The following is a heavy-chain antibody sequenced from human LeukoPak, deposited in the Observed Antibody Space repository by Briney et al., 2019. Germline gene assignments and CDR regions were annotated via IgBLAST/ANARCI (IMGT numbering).Heavy chain of an antibody. CDR3: ARDSGLHSPNWFDP. CDR2: INWNGGST. D-gene: IGHD5-24*01. J-gene: IGHJ5*02. Sequence: WVRQAPGKGLEWVSGINWNGGSTGYADSVKGRFTISRDNAKNSLYLQMNSLRAEDTALYYCARDSGLHSPNWFDPWGQGTLVTVSS. V-gene: IGHV3-20*03.